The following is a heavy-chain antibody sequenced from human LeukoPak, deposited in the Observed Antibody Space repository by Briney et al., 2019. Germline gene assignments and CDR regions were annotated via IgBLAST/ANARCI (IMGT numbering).Heavy chain of an antibody. J-gene: IGHJ1*01. CDR1: GDSFSNCD. CDR3: VYGSGCQEQ. V-gene: IGHV4-34*01. D-gene: IGHD3-22*01. CDR2: INHNGST. Sequence: PSETLSLTCTVYGDSFSNCDCNWIRQPPGKGLEWMGEINHNGSTDYNPPLKRRVTISVDTSKNKIPLKLSPVTAAATAAYECVYGSGCQEQWGQGTLVTVSS.